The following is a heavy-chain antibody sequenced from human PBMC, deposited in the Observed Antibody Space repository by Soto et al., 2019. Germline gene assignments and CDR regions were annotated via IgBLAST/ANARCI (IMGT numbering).Heavy chain of an antibody. V-gene: IGHV1-24*01. CDR1: GYTLTELS. Sequence: ASVKVSCKVSGYTLTELSMHWVRQAPGKGLEWMGGFDPEDGETIYAQKFQGRVTMTEDTSTDTAYMELSSLRSEDTAVYYCAAYRRYYDSSGYAVDYWGQGTLVTVS. CDR2: FDPEDGET. D-gene: IGHD3-22*01. J-gene: IGHJ4*02. CDR3: AAYRRYYDSSGYAVDY.